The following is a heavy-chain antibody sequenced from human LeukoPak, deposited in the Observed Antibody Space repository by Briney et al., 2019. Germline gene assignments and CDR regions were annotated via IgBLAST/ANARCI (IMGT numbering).Heavy chain of an antibody. V-gene: IGHV3-74*01. CDR3: ARAFEVCCGGDCVARAFDI. D-gene: IGHD2-21*02. CDR2: INSDGSST. CDR1: GFTLSSYW. Sequence: GGSLRLSCAASGFTLSSYWMHWVRQAPGKGLVWVSRINSDGSSTSYADSVKGRFTISRDNAKNTLYLQMNSLRAEDTAVYYCARAFEVCCGGDCVARAFDIWGQGTMVTVSS. J-gene: IGHJ3*02.